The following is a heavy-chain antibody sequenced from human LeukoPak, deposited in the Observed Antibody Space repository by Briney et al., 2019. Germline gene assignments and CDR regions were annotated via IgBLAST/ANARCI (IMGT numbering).Heavy chain of an antibody. CDR2: IYPGDSDT. D-gene: IGHD3-16*01. J-gene: IGHJ4*02. V-gene: IGHV5-51*01. CDR1: GYTFTRFW. Sequence: GESLKISCKGSGYTFTRFWIGWVRQMPGKGLEWMGIIYPGDSDTRYSPSFQGQVTISADKSISTAYLQWSSLKASDTAMYYCARHDVVGYYDYVWGSYGYWGQGTLVTVSS. CDR3: ARHDVVGYYDYVWGSYGY.